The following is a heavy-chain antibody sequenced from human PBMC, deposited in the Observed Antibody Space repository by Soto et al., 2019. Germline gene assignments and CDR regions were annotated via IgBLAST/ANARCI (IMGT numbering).Heavy chain of an antibody. J-gene: IGHJ4*01. CDR1: EFTFSSYG. V-gene: IGHV3-30*18. CDR3: AKEGPYFFYSRCYEYPRDFFDY. Sequence: LRLSCAASEFTFSSYGMHWVRQAPGKGLEWVAVISYDGSNKYYADSVKGRFTISRDKSKNTLYLQMNSLRAEDTAVYYCAKEGPYFFYSRCYEYPRDFFDYSARRTLVIGSA. D-gene: IGHD3-22*01. CDR2: ISYDGSNK.